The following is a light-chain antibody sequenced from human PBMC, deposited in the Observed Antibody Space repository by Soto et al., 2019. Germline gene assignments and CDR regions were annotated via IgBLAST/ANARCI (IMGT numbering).Light chain of an antibody. V-gene: IGKV1-39*01. CDR2: AAS. Sequence: DIQMTQSPSSLSASVGDRVTITCRASQSITSHLNWYQKEPGKAPKLLIYAASTLQSGVPSRFTGSGSGTKFTLTISSLQTEDFATYYCQQSYRAPLTFGGGTKVEIK. J-gene: IGKJ4*01. CDR3: QQSYRAPLT. CDR1: QSITSH.